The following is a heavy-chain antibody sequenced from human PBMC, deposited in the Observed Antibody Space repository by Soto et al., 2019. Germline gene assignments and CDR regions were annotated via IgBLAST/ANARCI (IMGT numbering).Heavy chain of an antibody. CDR3: ARGRFLEWLRDFYMDV. J-gene: IGHJ6*03. D-gene: IGHD3-3*01. CDR1: GYTFTSYD. V-gene: IGHV1-8*01. Sequence: QVQLVQSGAEVKKPGASVKVSCKASGYTFTSYDINWVRQATGQGLEWMGWMNPNSGNTGYAQKFQGRVTMTRNTSISTAYMELSSLRSEDTAVNYCARGRFLEWLRDFYMDVWGKGTTVTVSS. CDR2: MNPNSGNT.